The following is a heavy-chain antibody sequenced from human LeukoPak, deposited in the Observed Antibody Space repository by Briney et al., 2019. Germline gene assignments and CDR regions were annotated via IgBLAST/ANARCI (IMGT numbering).Heavy chain of an antibody. CDR3: AAWTDRGYNF. Sequence: PGGSLRLSCAASGFTVSSNYMIWVRQAPGKGLEWVANINPDGSQKRFVDSVMGRFTMSRDNAKNSLYLQMNSLRVEDTAVFYCAAWTDRGYNFWGQGTLVTVSS. V-gene: IGHV3-7*01. D-gene: IGHD5-24*01. J-gene: IGHJ4*02. CDR2: INPDGSQK. CDR1: GFTVSSNY.